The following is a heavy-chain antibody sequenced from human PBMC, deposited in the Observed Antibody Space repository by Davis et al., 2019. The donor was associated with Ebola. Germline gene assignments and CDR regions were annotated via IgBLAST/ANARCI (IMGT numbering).Heavy chain of an antibody. CDR3: ARDSGYGDYRHMGYY. Sequence: PGGSLRLSCAASGFTFSSYSMNWVRQAPGKGLEWVSYISSSSSTIYYADSVKGRFTISRDNAKNSLYLQMNSLRAEDTAVYYCARDSGYGDYRHMGYYWGQGTLVTVSS. D-gene: IGHD4-17*01. V-gene: IGHV3-48*01. CDR1: GFTFSSYS. J-gene: IGHJ4*02. CDR2: ISSSSSTI.